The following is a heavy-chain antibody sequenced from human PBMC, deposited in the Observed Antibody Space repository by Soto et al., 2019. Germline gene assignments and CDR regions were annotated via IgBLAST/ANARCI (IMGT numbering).Heavy chain of an antibody. CDR2: IYWDDDK. CDR1: GFSLSTSGVG. D-gene: IGHD2-21*02. V-gene: IGHV2-5*02. Sequence: QITLKESGPTLVKPTQTLTLTCTFSGFSLSTSGVGVGWIRQPPGKALEWLALIYWDDDKRYNPSLKSRLTITTDTSNNQVVLTITNVDPVDTATYFCAHRRGSSCGADGDDGFDIWGQGTMVTVSS. CDR3: AHRRGSSCGADGDDGFDI. J-gene: IGHJ3*02.